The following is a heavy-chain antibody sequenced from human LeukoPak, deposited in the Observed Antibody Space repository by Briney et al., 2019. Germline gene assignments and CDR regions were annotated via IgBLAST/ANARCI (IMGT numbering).Heavy chain of an antibody. CDR1: GFTFSSYA. Sequence: GGSLRLSCAASGFTFSSYAMHWVRQAPGKGLEGVAVISYDGSNKYYADSVKGRFTISRDNSKNTLYLQMNSLRAEDTAVYYCAREGGKFNMQQPTDYWGQGTLVTVSS. J-gene: IGHJ4*02. D-gene: IGHD6-13*01. CDR3: AREGGKFNMQQPTDY. V-gene: IGHV3-30*04. CDR2: ISYDGSNK.